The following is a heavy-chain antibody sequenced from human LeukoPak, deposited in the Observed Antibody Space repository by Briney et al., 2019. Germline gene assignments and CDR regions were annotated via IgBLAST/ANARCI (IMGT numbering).Heavy chain of an antibody. J-gene: IGHJ4*02. D-gene: IGHD3-9*01. V-gene: IGHV1-46*01. CDR1: GYSFTNYY. CDR3: ARDQGLTGYFDY. Sequence: ASVKVSCKTSGYSFTNYYMHWVRQAPGQGLEWMGIINPSGGSTNYAQKFQARVTMTRDTSTSTVYMELSSLRSEDRAVYYCARDQGLTGYFDYWGQGTLVTVSS. CDR2: INPSGGST.